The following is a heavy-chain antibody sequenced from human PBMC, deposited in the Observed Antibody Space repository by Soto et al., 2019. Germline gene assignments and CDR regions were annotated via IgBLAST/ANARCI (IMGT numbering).Heavy chain of an antibody. J-gene: IGHJ2*01. CDR1: GDSVSSNSAT. CDR2: TYYRSKWYN. D-gene: IGHD4-4*01. V-gene: IGHV6-1*01. Sequence: QVELQQSGPGLVRPSQTLSLTCAISGDSVSSNSATWAWIRQSPSRGLEWLGKTYYRSKWYNDYAEAVKSRITINSDTSKNQFSLHLNSVTLEDTAVYYCAREGADYKYGLWYFDVWGRGTLVTVSS. CDR3: AREGADYKYGLWYFDV.